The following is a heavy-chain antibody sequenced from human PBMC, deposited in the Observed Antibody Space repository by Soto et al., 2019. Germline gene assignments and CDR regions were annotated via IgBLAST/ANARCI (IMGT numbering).Heavy chain of an antibody. CDR1: GFTFSSYG. D-gene: IGHD2-2*01. CDR2: IWYDGSNK. J-gene: IGHJ6*02. V-gene: IGHV3-33*01. Sequence: SLRLSCAASGFTFSSYGMHWVRQAPGKGLEWVAVIWYDGSNKYYADSVKGRFTISRDNSKNTLYLQMNSLRAEDTAVYYCAREGIGYCSSTSCPKGPPNYYYGMDVWGQGTTVTVSS. CDR3: AREGIGYCSSTSCPKGPPNYYYGMDV.